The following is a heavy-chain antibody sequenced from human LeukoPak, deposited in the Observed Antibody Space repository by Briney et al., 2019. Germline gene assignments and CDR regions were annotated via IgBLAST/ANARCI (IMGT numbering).Heavy chain of an antibody. CDR2: IIPMFGTA. D-gene: IGHD3-22*01. CDR3: ARGSGETGGYYYVY. CDR1: GGSFSRYA. Sequence: SVKVSCKASGGSFSRYAISWVRQAPGQGLEWMGGIIPMFGTANYAQKFQGRVTITADESTRTAYMELRTLRSEGTAIYYCARGSGETGGYYYVYWGRGTPVTVSS. V-gene: IGHV1-69*13. J-gene: IGHJ4*02.